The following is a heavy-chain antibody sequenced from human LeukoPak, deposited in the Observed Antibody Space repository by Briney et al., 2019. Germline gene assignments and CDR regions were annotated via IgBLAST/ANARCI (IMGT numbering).Heavy chain of an antibody. Sequence: GGSLRLSCAASGFAFSQYSINWVRQAPGKGLEWVSHLRYTGETFYADSVKGRFTISRDNVRNSLYLQMNSLRAEDTAMYYCARDAGNSGYGCDLWGQGTLVTVSS. V-gene: IGHV3-48*01. CDR2: LRYTGET. CDR3: ARDAGNSGYGCDL. J-gene: IGHJ5*02. D-gene: IGHD5-12*01. CDR1: GFAFSQYS.